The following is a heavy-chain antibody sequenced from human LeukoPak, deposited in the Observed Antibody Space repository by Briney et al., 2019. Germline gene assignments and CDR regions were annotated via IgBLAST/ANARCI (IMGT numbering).Heavy chain of an antibody. CDR2: IYDSGSS. CDR3: ARRSPGYFDY. D-gene: IGHD6-13*01. V-gene: IGHV4-39*01. J-gene: IGHJ4*02. Sequence: PSETLSLTCTVSGDSVRSMSNYWGWIRQPPGKGLEWIGSIYDSGSSYFNPSLKSRVTMSVDTSKNQFSLKLNSVTAADTAVYYCARRSPGYFDYWGQGTLVTVSS. CDR1: GDSVRSMSNY.